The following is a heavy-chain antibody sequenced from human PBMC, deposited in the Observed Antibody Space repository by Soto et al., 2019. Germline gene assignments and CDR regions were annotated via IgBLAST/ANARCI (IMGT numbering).Heavy chain of an antibody. J-gene: IGHJ3*02. CDR1: GGTFSSYA. V-gene: IGHV1-69*13. CDR3: ARFCGGDCYSVAFDS. Sequence: SVKVSCKASGGTFSSYAISWVRQAPGQGLEWMGGIIPIFGTAKYAQKFQGRVTITADESTSTAYMELSRLRSEDTAVYYCARFCGGDCYSVAFDSWCQGTIVTVSS. CDR2: IIPIFGTA. D-gene: IGHD2-21*02.